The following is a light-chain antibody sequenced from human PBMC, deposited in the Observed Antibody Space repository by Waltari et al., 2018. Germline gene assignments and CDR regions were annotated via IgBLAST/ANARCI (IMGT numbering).Light chain of an antibody. CDR3: ISFTNTKTLV. CDR1: SSDVGGFNY. V-gene: IGLV2-14*01. CDR2: EFS. Sequence: QSALTQPASVSGSPGQSITISCTGTSSDVGGFNYVSWYQQHPGKAPKLIIYEFSIRPSGISPRCSGSKSGNTASLTIAGLQAEDEADYYCISFTNTKTLVFGGGTKLTVL. J-gene: IGLJ2*01.